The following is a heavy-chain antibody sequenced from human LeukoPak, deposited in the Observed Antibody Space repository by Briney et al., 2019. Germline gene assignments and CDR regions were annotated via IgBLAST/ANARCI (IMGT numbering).Heavy chain of an antibody. CDR2: IYPGDSDT. J-gene: IGHJ4*02. Sequence: GESLKISCKGSGSIFTSYWIGWVRQLPGKGLEWMGIIYPGDSDTRYSPSFQGQVTISADKSISTAYLQWSRLKTSDTAMYYCARSNSNYPDYWGQGTLVTVSS. CDR3: ARSNSNYPDY. CDR1: GSIFTSYW. D-gene: IGHD4-11*01. V-gene: IGHV5-51*01.